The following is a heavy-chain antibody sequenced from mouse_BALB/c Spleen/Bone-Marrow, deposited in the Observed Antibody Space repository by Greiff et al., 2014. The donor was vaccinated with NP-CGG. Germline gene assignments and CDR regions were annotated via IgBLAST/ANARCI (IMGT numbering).Heavy chain of an antibody. CDR2: IYYSGTI. Sequence: DVKLVESGPGLVKPSQTVSLTCTVTGISITTGNYRWSWIRQFPGNKLDWIGYIYYSGTITYNPSLTSRTTITRDTSKNQFFLEMNSLTAEDAATYYCAREGGGLGHSDYWGQGTTLTVSS. D-gene: IGHD4-1*01. CDR1: GISITTGNYR. J-gene: IGHJ2*01. CDR3: AREGGGLGHSDY. V-gene: IGHV3-5*02.